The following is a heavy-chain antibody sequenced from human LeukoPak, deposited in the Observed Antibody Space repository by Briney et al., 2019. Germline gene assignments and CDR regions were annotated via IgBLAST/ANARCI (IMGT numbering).Heavy chain of an antibody. CDR3: ARDSSALRTFGSFDY. CDR1: GYTFTSYG. CDR2: ISAYNGNT. Sequence: ASVKVSCKASGYTFTSYGISWVRQAPGQGLEWMGWISAYNGNTNYAQKFQGRVTITTDESTSTAYMELSSLRSEDTAVYYCARDSSALRTFGSFDYWGQGTLVTVSS. J-gene: IGHJ4*02. V-gene: IGHV1-18*01. D-gene: IGHD5-12*01.